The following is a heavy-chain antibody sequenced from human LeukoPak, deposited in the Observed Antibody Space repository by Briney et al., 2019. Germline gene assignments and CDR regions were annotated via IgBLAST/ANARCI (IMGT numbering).Heavy chain of an antibody. Sequence: ASVKVSCKASGYTFTSYYMHWVRQAPGQGLEWMGIINPSGGSTSYAQRFQGRVTMTRDTSTSTVYMELSSLRSEDTAVYYCARVDYYDSSGYDYYFDHWGQGTLVTVSS. CDR3: ARVDYYDSSGYDYYFDH. CDR1: GYTFTSYY. V-gene: IGHV1-46*01. J-gene: IGHJ4*02. D-gene: IGHD3-22*01. CDR2: INPSGGST.